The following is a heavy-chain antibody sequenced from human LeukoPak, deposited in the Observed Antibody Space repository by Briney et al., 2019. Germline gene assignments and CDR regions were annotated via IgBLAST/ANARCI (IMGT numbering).Heavy chain of an antibody. D-gene: IGHD2-2*01. CDR2: INPKSGGT. J-gene: IGHJ4*02. CDR1: GYSFIDYY. V-gene: IGHV1-2*02. CDR3: AREGQSREFDY. Sequence: ASVKVSCTVSGYSFIDYYMHWVRQAPGQGLEWVGWINPKSGGTIYAQNFQDRVTMTRDTSISTAYMELSSLTSDDTAVYYCAREGQSREFDYWGQGTLVTVSS.